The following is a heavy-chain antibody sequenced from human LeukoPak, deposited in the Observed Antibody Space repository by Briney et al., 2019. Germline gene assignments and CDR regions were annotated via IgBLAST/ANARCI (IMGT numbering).Heavy chain of an antibody. V-gene: IGHV4-39*01. CDR3: ARVRLPDDNLRWLQFGGFDY. Sequence: SETLSLTCTVSGGSISSSSYYWGWIRQPPGKGLEWIGSIYYSGSTYYNPSLKSRVTISVDTSKNQFSLKLTSVTAADTAVYYCARVRLPDDNLRWLQFGGFDYWGQGTLVTVSS. CDR2: IYYSGST. D-gene: IGHD5-24*01. CDR1: GGSISSSSYY. J-gene: IGHJ4*02.